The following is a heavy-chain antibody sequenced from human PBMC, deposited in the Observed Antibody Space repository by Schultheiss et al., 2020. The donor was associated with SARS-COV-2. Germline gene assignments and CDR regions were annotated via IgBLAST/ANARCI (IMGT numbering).Heavy chain of an antibody. CDR3: ARGAITTQNWFDP. CDR1: GGSISSSSYY. V-gene: IGHV4-39*01. D-gene: IGHD3-3*01. CDR2: IYYSGST. J-gene: IGHJ5*02. Sequence: SETLSLTCTVSGGSISSSSYYWGWIRQPPGKGLEWIGSIYYSGSTYYNPSLKSRVTISVDTSKNQFSLKLSSVTAADTAVYYCARGAITTQNWFDPWGQGTLVTVSS.